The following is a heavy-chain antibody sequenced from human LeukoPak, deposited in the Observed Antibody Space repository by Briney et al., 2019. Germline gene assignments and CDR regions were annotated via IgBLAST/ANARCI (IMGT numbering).Heavy chain of an antibody. CDR3: AKLTDGYNIEGY. Sequence: SETLSLTCTVSGGSISSGGYYWSWIRQHPGKGLEWIGYIYYSGSTYYNPSLKSRVTISVDTSKNQFSLKLSSVTAADTAVYYCAKLTDGYNIEGYWGQGTLVTVSS. CDR2: IYYSGST. CDR1: GGSISSGGYY. J-gene: IGHJ4*02. V-gene: IGHV4-31*03. D-gene: IGHD5-24*01.